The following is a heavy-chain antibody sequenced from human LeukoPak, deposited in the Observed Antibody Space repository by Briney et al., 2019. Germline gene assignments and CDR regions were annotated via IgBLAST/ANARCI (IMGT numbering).Heavy chain of an antibody. CDR1: GGSISNYY. CDR2: IYYSGST. Sequence: PSETLSLTCTVSGGSISNYYWNWIRQPPGKGLEWIAYIYYSGSTNYNPSLKSRVTISVDTSKNQFSLKLGSVTAADTAVYYCARQSYYGMDVWGQGTTVTVSS. V-gene: IGHV4-59*01. CDR3: ARQSYYGMDV. J-gene: IGHJ6*02.